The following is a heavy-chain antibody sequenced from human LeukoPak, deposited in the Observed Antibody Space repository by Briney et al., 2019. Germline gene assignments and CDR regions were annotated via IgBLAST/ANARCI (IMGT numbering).Heavy chain of an antibody. D-gene: IGHD2/OR15-2a*01. CDR2: IKQDGSEK. V-gene: IGHV3-7*03. CDR3: ASLSEDY. Sequence: GGSLRLSCAASGFTFSSYWMHWVRQAPWKGLEWGANIKQDGSEKYYVDSVKGRFTISRDNAKDSLYLQMNSLRAEDTAVYYCASLSEDYWGQGTLVTVSS. J-gene: IGHJ4*02. CDR1: GFTFSSYW.